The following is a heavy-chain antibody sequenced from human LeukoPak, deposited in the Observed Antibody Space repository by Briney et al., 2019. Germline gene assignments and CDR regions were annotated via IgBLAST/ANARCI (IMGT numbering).Heavy chain of an antibody. CDR3: ARCWLYCSGGSCCLDAFDI. CDR2: IYSGGST. CDR1: GFTVSSNY. Sequence: PGGSLRLSCAASGFTVSSNYMSWVRQAPGKGLEWVSVIYSGGSTYYADSVKGRFTISRDNSKNTLYLQMNSLRAEDTAVYYCARCWLYCSGGSCCLDAFDIWGQGTMVTVSS. V-gene: IGHV3-53*01. J-gene: IGHJ3*02. D-gene: IGHD2-15*01.